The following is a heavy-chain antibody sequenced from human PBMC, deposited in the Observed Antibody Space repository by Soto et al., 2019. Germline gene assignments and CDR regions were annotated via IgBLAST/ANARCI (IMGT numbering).Heavy chain of an antibody. CDR3: ARVIMDV. CDR1: GLTFRSYW. CDR2: ISSSSSTI. Sequence: GSLRLSCAASGLTFRSYWMHWVRQAPGKGLEWVSYISSSSSTIYYADSVKGRFTISRDNAKNSLYLQMNSLRDEDTAVYYCARVIMDVWGQGTTVTVSS. V-gene: IGHV3-48*02. J-gene: IGHJ6*02.